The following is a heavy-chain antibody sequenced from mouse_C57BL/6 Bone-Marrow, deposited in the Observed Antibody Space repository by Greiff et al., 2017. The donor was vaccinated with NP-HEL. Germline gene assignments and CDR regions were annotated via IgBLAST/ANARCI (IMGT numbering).Heavy chain of an antibody. CDR1: GYTFTSYW. CDR2: IYPGNSDT. CDR3: TRSITTVVAGDWYFDV. J-gene: IGHJ1*03. V-gene: IGHV1-5*01. Sequence: EVQLVESGTVLARPGASVKMSCKTSGYTFTSYWMHWVKQRPGQGLEWIGAIYPGNSDTSYNQKFQGKAKLTAVTSTSTAYMELSSLTNEDSAVYYWTRSITTVVAGDWYFDVWGTGTTVTVSS. D-gene: IGHD1-1*01.